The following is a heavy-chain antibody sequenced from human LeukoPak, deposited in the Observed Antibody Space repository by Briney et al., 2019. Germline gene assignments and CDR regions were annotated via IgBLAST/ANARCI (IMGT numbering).Heavy chain of an antibody. J-gene: IGHJ6*02. CDR2: ISYDGSNK. Sequence: GGSLRLSCAASGFTFSSYAMHWVRQAPGKGLEWVAVISYDGSNKYYADFVKGRFTISRDNSKNTLYLQMNSLRAEDTAVYYCARDSGMDVWGQGTTVTVSS. CDR3: ARDSGMDV. V-gene: IGHV3-30*14. CDR1: GFTFSSYA.